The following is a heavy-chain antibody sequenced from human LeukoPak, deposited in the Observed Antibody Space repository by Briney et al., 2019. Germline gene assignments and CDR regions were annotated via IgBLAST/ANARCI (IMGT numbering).Heavy chain of an antibody. V-gene: IGHV4-59*01. CDR3: ARGLGMWQPLGS. J-gene: IGHJ4*02. CDR2: MYYSGST. D-gene: IGHD7-27*01. CDR1: GGSMNDYY. Sequence: PSETLSLTCTVSGGSMNDYYWTWLRQPPGRGLEWIGYMYYSGSTKYNPSLKSRLTISLDRSRNQFSLKMTSVNTADTAMYYCARGLGMWQPLGSWGQGTLVTVSS.